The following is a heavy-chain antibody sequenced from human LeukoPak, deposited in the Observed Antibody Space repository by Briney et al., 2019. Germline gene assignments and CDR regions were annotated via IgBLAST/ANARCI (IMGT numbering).Heavy chain of an antibody. CDR3: ARENYGYSFDP. D-gene: IGHD3-10*01. CDR1: GYTFTDYY. J-gene: IGHJ5*02. Sequence: ASVKVSCMASGYTFTDYYMHWVRQAPGQGLEWMGWINPNSGGTNYAQKFQGRVTMTRDTSISTAYMELSRLRSDDTAVYYCARENYGYSFDPWGQGTLVTVSS. V-gene: IGHV1-2*02. CDR2: INPNSGGT.